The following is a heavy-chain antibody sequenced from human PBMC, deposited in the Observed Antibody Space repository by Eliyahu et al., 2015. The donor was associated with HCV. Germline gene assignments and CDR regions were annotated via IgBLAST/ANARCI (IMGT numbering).Heavy chain of an antibody. D-gene: IGHD6-13*01. Sequence: QVQLVESGGGVVQPGMSLRLSCAASGFXFSSYTMHWVRQIPGTGLEWMAVIAYDGNIKLYADSVKGRFTISRDDSRNTLYLQMNSLTTEDTAIYYCAAGQPARVMDYFDFWGQGTQVTVSS. J-gene: IGHJ4*02. CDR3: AAGQPARVMDYFDF. CDR1: GFXFSSYT. V-gene: IGHV3-30-3*01. CDR2: IAYDGNIK.